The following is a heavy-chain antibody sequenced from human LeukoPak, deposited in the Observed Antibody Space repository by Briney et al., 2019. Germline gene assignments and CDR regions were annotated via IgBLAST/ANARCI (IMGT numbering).Heavy chain of an antibody. D-gene: IGHD1-7*01. CDR3: ARDGTISDYHYYMDV. J-gene: IGHJ6*03. Sequence: GASVKVSCNASGYTFSNYGISWVRQAPGQGLEWMGWISAYNGNTNYAQKLQGRVTMTTDTSTSTAYMELRSLRSDDTAVYYCARDGTISDYHYYMDVWGKGTTVTVSS. V-gene: IGHV1-18*01. CDR1: GYTFSNYG. CDR2: ISAYNGNT.